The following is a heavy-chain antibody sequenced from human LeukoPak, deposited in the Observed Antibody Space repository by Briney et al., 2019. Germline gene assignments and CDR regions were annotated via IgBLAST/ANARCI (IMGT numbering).Heavy chain of an antibody. V-gene: IGHV1-69*04. CDR1: GGTFSFYA. Sequence: SVKASCKASGGTFSFYAINWVRQAPGQGLEWMGRIIPIPGMANYAQKFQGRVTITADSSTSTAYMEVSSLRSEDTAVYYCARAVVVARGLMAYFDYWGQGTLVTVSS. J-gene: IGHJ4*02. D-gene: IGHD3-10*01. CDR2: IIPIPGMA. CDR3: ARAVVVARGLMAYFDY.